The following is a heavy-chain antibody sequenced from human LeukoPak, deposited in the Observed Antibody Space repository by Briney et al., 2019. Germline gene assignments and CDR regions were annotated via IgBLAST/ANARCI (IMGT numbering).Heavy chain of an antibody. CDR2: IRYDGSNK. J-gene: IGHJ4*02. V-gene: IGHV3-30*02. CDR1: GFTFSSYG. D-gene: IGHD3-10*01. Sequence: GGSLRLSCAASGFTFSSYGMHWVRQAPGKGLEWVAFIRYDGSNKYYAESVKGRFTISRDNSKYTVYLQMNSLRAEDTAVYYCAKDFLKSITLIRGVRSWVGYFDYWGQGTLVTVSS. CDR3: AKDFLKSITLIRGVRSWVGYFDY.